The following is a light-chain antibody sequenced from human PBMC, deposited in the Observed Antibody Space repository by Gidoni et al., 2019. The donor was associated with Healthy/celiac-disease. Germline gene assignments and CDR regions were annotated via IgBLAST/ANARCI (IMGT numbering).Light chain of an antibody. V-gene: IGLV7-43*01. J-gene: IGLJ3*02. Sequence: TVVTQEPSLTVSPGGTATLTCASSTRAVTSSYYPNWFQQKPGQAPRALIYGTSNKRSWTPAQFSCSLLSGKAALTLTGVQPEDEAEYYCLLYYGGAQPWVFGGGTKLTVL. CDR3: LLYYGGAQPWV. CDR2: GTS. CDR1: TRAVTSSYY.